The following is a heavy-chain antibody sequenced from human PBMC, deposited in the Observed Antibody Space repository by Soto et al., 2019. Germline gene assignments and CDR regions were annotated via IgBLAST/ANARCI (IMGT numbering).Heavy chain of an antibody. CDR1: GFTFSSYA. V-gene: IGHV3-30-3*01. J-gene: IGHJ4*02. CDR2: ISYDGSNK. D-gene: IGHD6-13*01. Sequence: GGSLRLSCAASGFTFSSYAMHWVRQAPGKGLEWVAVISYDGSNKYYADSVKGRFTISRDNSKNTLYLQMNSLRAEDTAVYYCARKAAADYRGQGTLVTVSS. CDR3: ARKAAADY.